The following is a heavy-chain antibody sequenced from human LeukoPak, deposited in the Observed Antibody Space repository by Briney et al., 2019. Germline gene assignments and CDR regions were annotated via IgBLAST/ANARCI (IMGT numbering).Heavy chain of an antibody. CDR1: GFTFSSYG. V-gene: IGHV3-33*01. CDR2: IWYDGSNK. Sequence: PGGSLRLSRAASGFTFSSYGMHWVRQAPGKGLEWVAVIWYDGSNKYYADSVKGRFTISRDNSKNTLYLQMNSLRTEDTAVYYCARASGSYYYDNSDYYNFDYWGQGTLVTVSS. CDR3: ARASGSYYYDNSDYYNFDY. D-gene: IGHD3-22*01. J-gene: IGHJ4*02.